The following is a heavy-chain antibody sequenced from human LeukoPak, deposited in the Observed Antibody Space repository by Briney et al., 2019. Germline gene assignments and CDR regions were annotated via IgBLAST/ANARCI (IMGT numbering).Heavy chain of an antibody. CDR3: AKVLPLAPRGYFDY. CDR2: ISGSGGST. Sequence: HPGGSLRLSCAASGFTFSDYYMSWIRQAPGKGLEWVSAISGSGGSTYYADSVKGRFTISRDNSKNTLYLQMNSLRAEDTAVYYCAKVLPLAPRGYFDYWGQGTLVTVSS. CDR1: GFTFSDYY. V-gene: IGHV3-23*01. J-gene: IGHJ4*02. D-gene: IGHD2-15*01.